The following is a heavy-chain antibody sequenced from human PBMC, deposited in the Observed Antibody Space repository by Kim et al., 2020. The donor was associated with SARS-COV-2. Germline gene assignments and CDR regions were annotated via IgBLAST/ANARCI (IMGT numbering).Heavy chain of an antibody. Sequence: GGSLRLSCAASGFIFSDYWMSWVRQAPGKGLQWVANIKKDGSEKYYVDSVKGRFTISRDNAKNSLYLQMNSLRVEDTAVFYCARSYNSGWHNAGDWGQG. CDR2: IKKDGSEK. V-gene: IGHV3-7*01. J-gene: IGHJ4*02. D-gene: IGHD6-19*01. CDR3: ARSYNSGWHNAGD. CDR1: GFIFSDYW.